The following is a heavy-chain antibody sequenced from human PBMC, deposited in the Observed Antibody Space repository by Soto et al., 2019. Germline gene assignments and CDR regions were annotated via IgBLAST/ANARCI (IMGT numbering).Heavy chain of an antibody. Sequence: QVQLQQWGAGLLKPSETLSLTCAVYGGSFSGYYWSWIRQPPGKGLEWIGEINHSGSTNYNPSLKGRVTISVDTSKNQFSLKLSSVTAADTAVYYCARLGGWYGLDYWGQGTLVTVSS. D-gene: IGHD6-19*01. V-gene: IGHV4-34*01. CDR1: GGSFSGYY. CDR2: INHSGST. J-gene: IGHJ4*02. CDR3: ARLGGWYGLDY.